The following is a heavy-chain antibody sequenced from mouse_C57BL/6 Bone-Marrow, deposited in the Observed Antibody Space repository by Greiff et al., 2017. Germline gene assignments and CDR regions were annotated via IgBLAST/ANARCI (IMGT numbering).Heavy chain of an antibody. V-gene: IGHV1-54*01. D-gene: IGHD1-1*01. J-gene: IGHJ1*03. CDR1: GYAFTNYL. Sequence: VQRVESGAELVRPGTSVKVSCKASGYAFTNYLIEWVKQRPGQGLEWIGVINPGSGGTNYNEKFKGKATLTADKSSSTAYMQLSSLTSEDSAVYFCARAYYGSSGYFDVWGTGTTVTVSS. CDR2: INPGSGGT. CDR3: ARAYYGSSGYFDV.